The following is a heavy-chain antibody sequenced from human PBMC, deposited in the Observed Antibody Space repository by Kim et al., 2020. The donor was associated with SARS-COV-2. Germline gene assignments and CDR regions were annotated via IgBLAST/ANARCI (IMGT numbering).Heavy chain of an antibody. CDR1: GFTFSSSA. CDR2: TSYGGTNR. CDR3: ARDRGSAAGSFDY. V-gene: IGHV3-30-3*01. Sequence: GGSLRLSCAASGFTFSSSAIHWVRQAPGKGLEWVAVTSYGGTNRNCVDSVKGRFTISSDSSKNTLYLEMNSLRPEDKAVYLCARDRGSAAGSFDYLGQGTLGTLSS. J-gene: IGHJ4*02. D-gene: IGHD6-13*01.